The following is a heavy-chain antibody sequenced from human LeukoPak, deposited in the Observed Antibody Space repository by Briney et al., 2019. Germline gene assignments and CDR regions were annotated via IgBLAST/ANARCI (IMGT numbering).Heavy chain of an antibody. V-gene: IGHV4-59*01. J-gene: IGHJ1*01. Sequence: SETLSLTCTVSGGSMSPYYWNWIRQAPGKGLEWIGYVFYSGNTYYNPSLRGRATMSVDTSKNQFSLKLSSVAAADTAIYYCASIYCGGDCPWGQGTLVTVSS. CDR2: VFYSGNT. CDR3: ASIYCGGDCP. CDR1: GGSMSPYY. D-gene: IGHD2-21*02.